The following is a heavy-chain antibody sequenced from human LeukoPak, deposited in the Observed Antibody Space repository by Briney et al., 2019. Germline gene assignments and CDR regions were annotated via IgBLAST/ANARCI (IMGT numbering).Heavy chain of an antibody. Sequence: ASVKVSCKASGYTFTTYFMHWVRQAPGQGLEWMGIINPSSGSTSYAQKFQGRITMTRDTSTSTVYMELSSLRSEDTAVFYCARDDGGSYLRYFDYWGQGTLVTVSS. CDR1: GYTFTTYF. D-gene: IGHD1-26*01. V-gene: IGHV1-46*01. J-gene: IGHJ4*02. CDR3: ARDDGGSYLRYFDY. CDR2: INPSSGST.